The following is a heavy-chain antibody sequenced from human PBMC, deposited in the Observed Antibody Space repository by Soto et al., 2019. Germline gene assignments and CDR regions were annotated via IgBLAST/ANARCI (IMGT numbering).Heavy chain of an antibody. V-gene: IGHV3-15*01. Sequence: PGGSLRVSCAASGFTFSNAWMSWVRQAPGKGLEWVGRIKSKTDGGTTDYAAPVKGRFTISRDDSKNTLYLQMNSLKTEDTAVYYCSTLLYDILTGYYTHAFDIWGQGTMVTVSS. CDR1: GFTFSNAW. CDR2: IKSKTDGGTT. D-gene: IGHD3-9*01. CDR3: STLLYDILTGYYTHAFDI. J-gene: IGHJ3*02.